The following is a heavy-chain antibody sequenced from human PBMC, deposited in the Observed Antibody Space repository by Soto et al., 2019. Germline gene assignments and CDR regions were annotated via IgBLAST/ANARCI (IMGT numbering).Heavy chain of an antibody. CDR3: SIGSWSAETFDV. Sequence: QVHLEQSGAEVKKPGSSVKVSCKAAGGTFSTYTLIWVRQAPGQGLEWMGRIIPMLTVTNSAQKFQGRVTLTADKSTSRDFMELTSLTSDDTAVYYCSIGSWSAETFDVWGQGTMVTVSS. D-gene: IGHD2-2*01. CDR2: IIPMLTVT. CDR1: GGTFSTYT. V-gene: IGHV1-69*02. J-gene: IGHJ3*01.